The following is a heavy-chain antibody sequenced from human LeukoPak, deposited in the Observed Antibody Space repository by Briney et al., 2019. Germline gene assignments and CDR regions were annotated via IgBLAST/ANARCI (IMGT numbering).Heavy chain of an antibody. CDR1: GFTFSSYA. Sequence: GGSLRLSCAASGFTFSSYAMSWVRQAPGKGLDWVSGISGSGGSTYYADSVQGRFTISRDNSKNTLYLQMNSLRVEDTAVYYCGKRAGVCTARWFDPWGQGTLVTVSS. V-gene: IGHV3-23*01. CDR2: ISGSGGST. J-gene: IGHJ5*02. D-gene: IGHD2-8*01. CDR3: GKRAGVCTARWFDP.